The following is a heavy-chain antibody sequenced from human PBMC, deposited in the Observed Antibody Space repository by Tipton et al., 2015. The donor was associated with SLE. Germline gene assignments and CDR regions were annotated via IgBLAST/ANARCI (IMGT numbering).Heavy chain of an antibody. CDR3: AKDWAMVVTLAPFDY. CDR2: ISWNSGSI. V-gene: IGHV3-9*01. J-gene: IGHJ4*02. Sequence: SLRLSCATSGFTFDDYAMHWVRQAPGKGLEWVSGISWNSGSIGYADSVKGRFTISRDNANNSLYLQMNSLRPEDTALYYCAKDWAMVVTLAPFDYWGQGTLVTVSS. D-gene: IGHD4-23*01. CDR1: GFTFDDYA.